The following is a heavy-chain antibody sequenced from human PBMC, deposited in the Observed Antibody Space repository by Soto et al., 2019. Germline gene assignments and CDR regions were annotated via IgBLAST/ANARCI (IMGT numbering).Heavy chain of an antibody. V-gene: IGHV4-61*01. D-gene: IGHD4-4*01. CDR1: GGSVSSGSYY. Sequence: SETLSLTCTVSGGSVSSGSYYWSWIRQPPGKGLEWIGYIYYSGSTNYNPSLKSRVTISVDTSKNQFSLKLSSVTAADTAVYYCASSWVTPTCFDYWGQGTLVTVSS. CDR3: ASSWVTPTCFDY. J-gene: IGHJ4*02. CDR2: IYYSGST.